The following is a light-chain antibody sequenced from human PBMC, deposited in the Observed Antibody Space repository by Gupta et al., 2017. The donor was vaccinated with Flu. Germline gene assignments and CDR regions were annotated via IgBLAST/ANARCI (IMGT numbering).Light chain of an antibody. V-gene: IGKV1-39*01. CDR3: QQGYTTPRT. Sequence: DIQMTQSPSSLSASVADRVTITCRASQSISTFLNWYQQKPGKAPKLLIYAASSLQGGVPSRFSGSGSGTDFTLSISSLHPEDFATYYCQQGYTTPRTFGQGTKLEIK. CDR1: QSISTF. CDR2: AAS. J-gene: IGKJ2*01.